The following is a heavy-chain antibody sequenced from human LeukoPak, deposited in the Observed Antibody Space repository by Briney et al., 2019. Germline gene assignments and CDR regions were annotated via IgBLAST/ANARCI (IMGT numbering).Heavy chain of an antibody. Sequence: GGSLRLSCAASGFTFDDYAMHWVRQAPGKGLEWVSGISWSSGSIGYADSVKGRFTISRDNAKNSLYLQMNSLRAEDTALYYCAKLRVAGAGFDYWGQGTLVTVSS. V-gene: IGHV3-9*01. CDR2: ISWSSGSI. CDR1: GFTFDDYA. D-gene: IGHD6-19*01. J-gene: IGHJ4*02. CDR3: AKLRVAGAGFDY.